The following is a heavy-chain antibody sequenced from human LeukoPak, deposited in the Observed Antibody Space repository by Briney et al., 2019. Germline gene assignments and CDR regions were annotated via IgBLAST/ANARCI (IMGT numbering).Heavy chain of an antibody. CDR1: GFTFSDYY. CDR2: IKEDGSEK. D-gene: IGHD6-13*01. Sequence: GGSLRLSCAASGFTFSDYYMSWIRQAPGKGLEWVANIKEDGSEKYYVDSVKGRFTISRDNAKNSMYLQMNSLRAEDTAVYYCAREIGSAARGRWGQGTLVTVSS. V-gene: IGHV3-7*05. J-gene: IGHJ4*02. CDR3: AREIGSAARGR.